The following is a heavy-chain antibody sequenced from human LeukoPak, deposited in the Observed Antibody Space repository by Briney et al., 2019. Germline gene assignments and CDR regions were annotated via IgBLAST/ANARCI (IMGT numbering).Heavy chain of an antibody. V-gene: IGHV1-24*01. CDR3: ATTPDDFWSGYLPNLSR. J-gene: IGHJ4*02. CDR2: FDPEDGET. D-gene: IGHD3-3*01. CDR1: GYTLTELS. Sequence: ASVKVSCTVSGYTLTELSMHWVRQAPGKGLEWMGGFDPEDGETIYAQKFQGRVTMTEDTSTDTAYMELSSLRSEDTAVYYCATTPDDFWSGYLPNLSRWGQGTLVTVSS.